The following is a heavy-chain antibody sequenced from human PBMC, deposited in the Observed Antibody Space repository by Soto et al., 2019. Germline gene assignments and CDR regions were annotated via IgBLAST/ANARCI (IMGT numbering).Heavy chain of an antibody. CDR3: ARAAIFGVAKQYYYVYYGLDV. J-gene: IGHJ6*02. D-gene: IGHD3-3*01. CDR2: IWYVGSEK. Sequence: QVQLVESGGGVVQPGRSLRLSCAASGFAFNSYGMHWVRQAPGKGLEWVAVIWYVGSEKYYADSVKGRFTISRDNSRSTLYLQMNSRRGEDAAVYYCARAAIFGVAKQYYYVYYGLDVWGQGTTVTVSS. V-gene: IGHV3-33*01. CDR1: GFAFNSYG.